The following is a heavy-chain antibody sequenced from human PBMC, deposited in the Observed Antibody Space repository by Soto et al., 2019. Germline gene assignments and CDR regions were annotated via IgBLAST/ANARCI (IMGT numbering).Heavy chain of an antibody. CDR1: GGSISSGGYY. Sequence: QVQLQESGPGLVKPSQTLSLTCTVSGGSISSGGYYWSWIRQHPGKGLEWIGYIYYSGSTYYNPSRKSRVNRSVDTSKNQFSLKLSSVTAADTAVYYCAGIYSGSPGGTLRYWGQGTLVTVSS. V-gene: IGHV4-31*03. D-gene: IGHD1-26*01. CDR2: IYYSGST. CDR3: AGIYSGSPGGTLRY. J-gene: IGHJ4*02.